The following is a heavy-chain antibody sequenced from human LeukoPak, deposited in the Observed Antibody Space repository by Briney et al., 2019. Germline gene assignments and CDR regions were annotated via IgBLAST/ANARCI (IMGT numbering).Heavy chain of an antibody. CDR1: GFTFSNYW. CDR3: ARAPPGRSGSYYG. V-gene: IGHV3-7*03. Sequence: GGSLRLSCAASGFTFSNYWMSWVRQAPGKGLEWVANIKFDGSDKFYVDSVKGRFTISRDNAKNSLYLQMNSLRAEDTAVYYCARAPPGRSGSYYGWGQGTLVTVSS. D-gene: IGHD1-26*01. J-gene: IGHJ4*02. CDR2: IKFDGSDK.